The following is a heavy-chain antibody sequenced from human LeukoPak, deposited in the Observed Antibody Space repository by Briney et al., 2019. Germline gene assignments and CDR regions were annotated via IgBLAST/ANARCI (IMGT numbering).Heavy chain of an antibody. CDR2: ISGSGGST. Sequence: GGSLRLSCAASGFTFSSYAMSWVRQAPGKGLEWVSAISGSGGSTYYADSVKGRFTISRDNSKNTLYLQMNGLRAEDTAVYYCAKDPRAIVVVTAIDYWGQGTLVTVSS. J-gene: IGHJ4*02. CDR3: AKDPRAIVVVTAIDY. V-gene: IGHV3-23*01. D-gene: IGHD2-21*02. CDR1: GFTFSSYA.